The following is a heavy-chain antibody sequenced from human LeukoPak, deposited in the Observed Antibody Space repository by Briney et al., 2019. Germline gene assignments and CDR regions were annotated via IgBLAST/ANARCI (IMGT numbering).Heavy chain of an antibody. D-gene: IGHD3-10*01. J-gene: IGHJ3*02. CDR2: IKQDGSEK. CDR3: ARDLLGGEDAFDI. Sequence: GGSLRLSCAASGFTFSSYWMSWVRQAPGKGLEWVANIKQDGSEKYYVDSVKGRFTISRDNAKNSLYLQMNSLRAEDTAVYYCARDLLGGEDAFDIWGQGTMVTVSS. V-gene: IGHV3-7*01. CDR1: GFTFSSYW.